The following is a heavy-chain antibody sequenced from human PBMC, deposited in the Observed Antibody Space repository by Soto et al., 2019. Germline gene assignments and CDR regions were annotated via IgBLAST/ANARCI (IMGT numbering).Heavy chain of an antibody. CDR3: ARGYYYDSSGSPFGY. Sequence: ASVKVSCKASGYTFTRYAMHWVRQAPGQRPEWMGGINPNTGDTAYAQKFQGRVTITRDTSASTAYMELSSLRSEDTAVYYCARGYYYDSSGSPFGYWGQGTLVTVSS. V-gene: IGHV1-3*01. CDR2: INPNTGDT. CDR1: GYTFTRYA. J-gene: IGHJ4*02. D-gene: IGHD3-22*01.